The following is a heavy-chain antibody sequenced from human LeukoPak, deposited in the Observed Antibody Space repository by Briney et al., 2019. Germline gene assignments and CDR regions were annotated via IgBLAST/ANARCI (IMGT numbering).Heavy chain of an antibody. CDR3: ARVHSSSPSNWFDP. CDR2: IYPGDSDT. D-gene: IGHD6-6*01. CDR1: GYSFTSYW. Sequence: GESLKIACKGSGYSFTSYWIGWVRQMPGKGLAWMGIIYPGDSDTRYSPSIQGQVTISADKSISTAYLQWSSLKASDNAMYYCARVHSSSPSNWFDPWGQGTLVTVSS. J-gene: IGHJ5*02. V-gene: IGHV5-51*01.